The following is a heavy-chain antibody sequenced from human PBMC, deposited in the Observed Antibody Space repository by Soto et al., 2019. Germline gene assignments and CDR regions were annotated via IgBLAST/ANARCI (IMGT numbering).Heavy chain of an antibody. D-gene: IGHD3-10*01. CDR3: ASSYGSGYRAFDY. CDR1: GDTLTFYS. CDR2: INPILSMS. J-gene: IGHJ4*02. Sequence: QVQLVQSGAEVKRPGSSVKVSCKASGDTLTFYSINWVRQAPGLGLEWMGRINPILSMSNYAQRFQGRVTMTADKSTSTSYMELSSLRSEDTAIYYCASSYGSGYRAFDYWGQGALVTVSS. V-gene: IGHV1-69*02.